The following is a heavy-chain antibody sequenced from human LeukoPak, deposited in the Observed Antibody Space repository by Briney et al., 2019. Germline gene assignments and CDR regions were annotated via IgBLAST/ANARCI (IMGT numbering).Heavy chain of an antibody. CDR2: MNPNSGNT. CDR1: GYTFTSYD. CDR3: ARDLDYDILTGPGY. J-gene: IGHJ4*02. Sequence: ASVKVSCKASGYTFTSYDINWVRQATGQGLEWMGWMNPNSGNTGYAQKFQGRVTMTRNTSISTAYMELSSLRSEDTAVYYCARDLDYDILTGPGYWGQGTLVTVSS. D-gene: IGHD3-9*01. V-gene: IGHV1-8*01.